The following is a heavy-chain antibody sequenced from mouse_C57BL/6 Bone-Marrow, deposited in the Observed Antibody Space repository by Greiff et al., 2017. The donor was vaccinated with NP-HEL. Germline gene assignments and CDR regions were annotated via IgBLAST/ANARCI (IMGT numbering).Heavy chain of an antibody. Sequence: VQLQESDAELVKPGASVKISCKVSGYTFTDHTIHWMKQRPEQGLEWIGYIYPRDGSTKYNEKFKGKATLTADKSSSTAYMQLNSLTSEDSAGYFWARSNPNWAWFAYWGQGTLVTVSA. J-gene: IGHJ3*01. CDR2: IYPRDGST. CDR3: ARSNPNWAWFAY. CDR1: GYTFTDHT. D-gene: IGHD4-1*01. V-gene: IGHV1-78*01.